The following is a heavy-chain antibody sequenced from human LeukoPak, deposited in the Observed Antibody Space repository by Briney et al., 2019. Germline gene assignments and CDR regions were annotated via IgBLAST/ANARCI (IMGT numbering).Heavy chain of an antibody. J-gene: IGHJ4*02. CDR2: ISGSGGST. CDR3: AKFLPTHIVVANYYFDY. V-gene: IGHV3-23*01. Sequence: PGGSLRLSCAASGFTFSSYAMSWVRQAPGKGLEWVSAISGSGGSTYYADSVKGGFTISRDTSKNTLYLQMYSLRAEDTAVYYCAKFLPTHIVVANYYFDYWGQGTLVTVSS. CDR1: GFTFSSYA. D-gene: IGHD2-21*01.